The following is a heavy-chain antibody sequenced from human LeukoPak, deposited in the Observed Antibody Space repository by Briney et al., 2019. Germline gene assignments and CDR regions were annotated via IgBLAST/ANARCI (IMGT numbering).Heavy chain of an antibody. D-gene: IGHD3-10*01. J-gene: IGHJ4*02. CDR2: ISSSGSTI. CDR1: GFTFSSYE. CDR3: AKDSRGANFFGDFDY. Sequence: SGGSLRLSCAASGFTFSSYEMNWVRQAPGKGLEWVSYISSSGSTIYYADSVKGRFTISRDNAKNSLYLQMNSLRADDTAVYYCAKDSRGANFFGDFDYWGQGTLVTVSS. V-gene: IGHV3-48*03.